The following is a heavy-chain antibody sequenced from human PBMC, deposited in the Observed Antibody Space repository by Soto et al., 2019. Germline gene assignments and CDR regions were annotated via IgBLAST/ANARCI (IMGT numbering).Heavy chain of an antibody. V-gene: IGHV3-48*01. CDR1: GFTFSSYS. D-gene: IGHD6-19*01. CDR2: ISSSSSTI. CDR3: ARDRGLGSDI. J-gene: IGHJ3*02. Sequence: EVQLVESGGGLVQPGGSLRLSCAASGFTFSSYSMNWVRQAPGKGLEWVSYISSSSSTIYYADSVKGRFTISRDNAKNSLYLQMNSLRAEDTAVYYCARDRGLGSDIWGQGTMVTVSS.